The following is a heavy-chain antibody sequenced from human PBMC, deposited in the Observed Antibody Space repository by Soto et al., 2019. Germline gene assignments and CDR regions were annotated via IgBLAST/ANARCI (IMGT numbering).Heavy chain of an antibody. Sequence: PSETLSLTCTVSGASFSSFYWSWIRQPPGKGLEWIGYFYYSGTTNYNPSLKSRVTISVDTSKKQFSLKLTSVTAADTAVYYCATYDSSGKFDFWGQGTLVTVSS. CDR3: ATYDSSGKFDF. J-gene: IGHJ4*02. D-gene: IGHD3-22*01. V-gene: IGHV4-59*01. CDR1: GASFSSFY. CDR2: FYYSGTT.